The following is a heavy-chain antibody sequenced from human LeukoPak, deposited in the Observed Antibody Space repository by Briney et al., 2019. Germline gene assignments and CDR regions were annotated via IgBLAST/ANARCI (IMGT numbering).Heavy chain of an antibody. Sequence: PSETLSLTYTVSHYSISSNYYWGWTRQPPGKGLEWIGSIYHNGSTYYNPSLKSRVTISVDTSKNQFSLKLTSVTAADTAVYYCARSSGYMSYWGQGTLVTVSS. D-gene: IGHD3-22*01. CDR2: IYHNGST. J-gene: IGHJ4*02. CDR3: ARSSGYMSY. CDR1: HYSISSNYY. V-gene: IGHV4-38-2*02.